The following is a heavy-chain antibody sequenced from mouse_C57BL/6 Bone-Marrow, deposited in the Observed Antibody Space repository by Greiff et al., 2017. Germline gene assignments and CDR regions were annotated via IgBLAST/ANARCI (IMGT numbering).Heavy chain of an antibody. D-gene: IGHD1-1*01. CDR3: ANYGRGY. Sequence: VQLQQPGPELVKPGASVKLSCKASGYIFTSYWMHWVKQRPGQGLEWIGNINPSNGGTHYNEKFKCKATLTVDKSSNTAYLQISSLTSEDAAVYYWANYGRGYWGQGTTLTVSS. V-gene: IGHV1-53*01. CDR1: GYIFTSYW. J-gene: IGHJ2*01. CDR2: INPSNGGT.